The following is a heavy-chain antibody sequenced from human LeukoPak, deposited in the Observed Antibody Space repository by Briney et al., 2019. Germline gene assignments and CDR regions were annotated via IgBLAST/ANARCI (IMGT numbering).Heavy chain of an antibody. CDR1: GFTISTYG. CDR3: AKSVYHSGNY. CDR2: ISGGTT. Sequence: PGGSLRLSCAASGFTISTYGMSWVRQAPGKGLEWVASISGGTTYYADSVKGRFTISRANSQNPVSLQMNSLSAEDTAVYYCAKSVYHSGNYWGQGTLVTVSS. J-gene: IGHJ4*02. D-gene: IGHD3-10*01. V-gene: IGHV3-23*01.